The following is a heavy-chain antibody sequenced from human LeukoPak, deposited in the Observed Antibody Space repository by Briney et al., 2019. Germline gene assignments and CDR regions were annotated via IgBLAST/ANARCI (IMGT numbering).Heavy chain of an antibody. V-gene: IGHV4-59*01. CDR3: ARAQSPLAARPDYFDY. J-gene: IGHJ4*02. CDR1: GGSISSYY. CDR2: IYYSGST. D-gene: IGHD6-6*01. Sequence: SETLSLTCTVSGGSISSYYWSWIRQPPGKGLEWIGYIYYSGSTNYNPSLKSRVTISVDTSKNQFSLKLSSVTAADTAVYYCARAQSPLAARPDYFDYWGQGTLVTVSS.